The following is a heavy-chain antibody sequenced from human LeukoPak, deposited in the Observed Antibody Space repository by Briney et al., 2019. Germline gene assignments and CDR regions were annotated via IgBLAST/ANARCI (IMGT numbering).Heavy chain of an antibody. J-gene: IGHJ4*02. CDR3: AKDQGPVATRGYFDY. D-gene: IGHD5-12*01. CDR2: INTDGSST. Sequence: GGSLRLSCVASGFTFSSYWMHWVRQAPGKGLVWVSRINTDGSSTSYADSVKGRFTISRDNSKNTLYLQMNSLRAEDTAVYYCAKDQGPVATRGYFDYWGQGTLVTVSS. CDR1: GFTFSSYW. V-gene: IGHV3-74*01.